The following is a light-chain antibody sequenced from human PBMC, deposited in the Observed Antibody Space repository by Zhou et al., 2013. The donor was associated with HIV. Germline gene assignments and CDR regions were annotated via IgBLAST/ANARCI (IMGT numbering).Light chain of an antibody. Sequence: EIVLTQSPGTLSLSPGERATLSCRASQSVSSSYLAWYQQKPGQAPRLLIYGASSRATGIPDRFGGSGSGTDFTLTISSLEPEDFAVYYCQQRSNWPRSTFGQGTRLEIK. J-gene: IGKJ5*01. CDR2: GAS. CDR1: QSVSSSY. CDR3: QQRSNWPRST. V-gene: IGKV3D-20*02.